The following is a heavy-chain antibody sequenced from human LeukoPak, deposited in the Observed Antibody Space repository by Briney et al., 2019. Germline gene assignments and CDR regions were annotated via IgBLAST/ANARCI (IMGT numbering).Heavy chain of an antibody. Sequence: PGGSLRLSCAASGFTFSSYGMHWVRQAPGQGLEWMGIINPSGGSTSYAQKFQGRVTMTRDTSTSTVYMELSSLRSEDTAVYYCARDGADYYDSSGVSFDYWGQGTLVTVSS. J-gene: IGHJ4*02. CDR2: INPSGGST. CDR1: GFTFSSYG. CDR3: ARDGADYYDSSGVSFDY. D-gene: IGHD3-22*01. V-gene: IGHV1-46*01.